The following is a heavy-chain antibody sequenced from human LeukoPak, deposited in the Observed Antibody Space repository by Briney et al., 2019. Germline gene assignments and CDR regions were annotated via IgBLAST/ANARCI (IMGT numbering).Heavy chain of an antibody. D-gene: IGHD2-2*01. CDR2: ISGSGGST. CDR1: GFTFSSYA. V-gene: IGHV3-23*01. Sequence: GGSLRLSCAASGFTFSSYAMSWVRQAPGKGLEWVSAISGSGGSTYYADSVKGRFTISRDNSKNTLYLQMNSLRAEDTAVYYCAKDLVFIRIVVVPAANFDYWGQGTLVTVSS. CDR3: AKDLVFIRIVVVPAANFDY. J-gene: IGHJ4*02.